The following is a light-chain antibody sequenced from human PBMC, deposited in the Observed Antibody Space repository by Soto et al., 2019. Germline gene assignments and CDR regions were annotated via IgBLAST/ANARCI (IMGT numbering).Light chain of an antibody. CDR3: QQYNNWPPVT. CDR2: GAS. V-gene: IGKV3-15*01. Sequence: EIVMTQSPATLSVSPGERVTLSCRASQSVGTNLAWYQQKPGQAPRLLIYGASTRAAGIPARFSGSECGTEFTLTISSLQSEDFAVYYCQQYNNWPPVTFGQGTKVDIK. CDR1: QSVGTN. J-gene: IGKJ1*01.